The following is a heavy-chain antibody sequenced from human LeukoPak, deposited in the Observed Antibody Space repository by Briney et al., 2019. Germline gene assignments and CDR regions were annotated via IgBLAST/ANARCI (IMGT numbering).Heavy chain of an antibody. CDR1: GYTFTSYG. V-gene: IGHV1-18*01. CDR2: ISAYNGNT. Sequence: GASVKVSCKASGYTFTSYGISWVRQAPGQGLEWMGWISAYNGNTNYAQKFQGRVTITADESTSTAYMELSSLRSEDTAVYYCARPRATYCTNGVCYQLLDYWGQGTLVTVSS. CDR3: ARPRATYCTNGVCYQLLDY. J-gene: IGHJ4*02. D-gene: IGHD2-8*01.